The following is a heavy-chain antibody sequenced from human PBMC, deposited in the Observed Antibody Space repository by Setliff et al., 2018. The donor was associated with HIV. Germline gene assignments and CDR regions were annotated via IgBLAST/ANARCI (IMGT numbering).Heavy chain of an antibody. V-gene: IGHV3-74*01. D-gene: IGHD2-15*01. CDR1: GFTFNRYW. CDR3: ARGGFNHAFDI. Sequence: GESLRLSCVASGFTFNRYWMYWVRQAPGKGLVCVSRVNNDGTDTIYADSVKGRFTISRDNAKSTVYLQMGSLSADDTAVYYCARGGFNHAFDIWGQGTMVTVSS. CDR2: VNNDGTDT. J-gene: IGHJ3*02.